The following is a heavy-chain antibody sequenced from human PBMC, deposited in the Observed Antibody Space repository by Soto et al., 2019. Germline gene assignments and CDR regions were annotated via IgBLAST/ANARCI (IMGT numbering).Heavy chain of an antibody. V-gene: IGHV4-38-2*01. J-gene: IGHJ5*02. CDR2: IYHSGSA. D-gene: IGHD3-3*01. CDR1: SYSISVGFY. CDR3: ARVTIFEYWFDP. Sequence: SETLSLTCAVSSYSISVGFYWAWIRQPPGKGLEWIGNIYHSGSAHYIPSLKSRVTMSVDTSKNNFSLRLTSVTAADTAVYYCARVTIFEYWFDPWGQGILVTVSS.